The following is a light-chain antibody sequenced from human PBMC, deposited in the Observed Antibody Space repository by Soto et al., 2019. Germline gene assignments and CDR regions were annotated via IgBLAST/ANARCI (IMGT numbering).Light chain of an antibody. CDR3: QQRSNWPPLT. J-gene: IGKJ4*01. CDR1: PSVSSY. CDR2: DAS. Sequence: EIVLPQSPATLSLSPGERATLSCRASPSVSSYLAWYQQKPGQAPRLLIYDASNRATGIPARFSGSGAGTDCTLTISSLEPADSAVYYCQQRSNWPPLTFGGGTKVEIK. V-gene: IGKV3-11*01.